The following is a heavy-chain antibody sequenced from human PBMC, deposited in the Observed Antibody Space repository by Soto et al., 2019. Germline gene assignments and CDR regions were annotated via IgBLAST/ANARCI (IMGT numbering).Heavy chain of an antibody. D-gene: IGHD3-22*01. Sequence: ASVKVSCKASGYTFTSYGISWVRQAPGQGLEWMGWISAYNGNTNYAQKLQGRVTMTTDTSTSTAYMELRSLRSDDTAVYYCARAGDYYDSSGYLIYWGQGTLVTVSS. J-gene: IGHJ4*02. CDR2: ISAYNGNT. V-gene: IGHV1-18*01. CDR1: GYTFTSYG. CDR3: ARAGDYYDSSGYLIY.